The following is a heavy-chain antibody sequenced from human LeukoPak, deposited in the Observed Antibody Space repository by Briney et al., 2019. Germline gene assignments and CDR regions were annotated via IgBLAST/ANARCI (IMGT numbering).Heavy chain of an antibody. Sequence: KPSETLSLTCTVSGASISGSGYYWGWIRQPPGKGLEWIGYIYYCGSTNYNPSLKSRVTISVDTSKNQFSLKLSSVTAADTAVYYCARGPVGGTTYNDGDAFDIWGQGTMVTVSS. CDR3: ARGPVGGTTYNDGDAFDI. CDR2: IYYCGST. V-gene: IGHV4-61*08. CDR1: GASISGSGYY. J-gene: IGHJ3*02. D-gene: IGHD1-7*01.